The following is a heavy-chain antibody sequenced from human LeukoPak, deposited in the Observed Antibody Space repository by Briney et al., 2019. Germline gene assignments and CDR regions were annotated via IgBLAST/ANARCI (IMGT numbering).Heavy chain of an antibody. Sequence: GGSLRLSCAASGFSFTNYCMHWVRQTPGKGLEWVANIKQNGRDTYYVDSVKGRFIISRDNVKNSLYLHLNSLRAEDTAVYCCVRDPHEGGNGWYYFDFWGQGTLVTVSS. V-gene: IGHV3-7*03. CDR3: VRDPHEGGNGWYYFDF. D-gene: IGHD6-19*01. CDR2: IKQNGRDT. CDR1: GFSFTNYC. J-gene: IGHJ4*02.